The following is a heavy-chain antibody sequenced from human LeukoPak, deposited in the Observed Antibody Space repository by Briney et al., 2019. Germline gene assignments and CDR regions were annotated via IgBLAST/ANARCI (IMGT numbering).Heavy chain of an antibody. CDR3: GSDSGYSGCDQPAGVNY. J-gene: IGHJ4*02. V-gene: IGHV3-11*05. CDR1: GFTFSDYY. CDR2: ISSSSSYT. D-gene: IGHD5-12*01. Sequence: PGGSLRLSCAASGFTFSDYYMSWIRQAPGKGLEWVSYISSSSSYTNYADSVKGRFTISRDNAKNSLYLQMNSLRAEDTAVYYCGSDSGYSGCDQPAGVNYWGQGTLVTVSS.